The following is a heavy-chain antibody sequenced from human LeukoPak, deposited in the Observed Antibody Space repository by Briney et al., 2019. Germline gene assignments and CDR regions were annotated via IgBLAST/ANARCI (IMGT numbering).Heavy chain of an antibody. J-gene: IGHJ6*02. D-gene: IGHD6-13*01. CDR2: IYNDGST. CDR3: ARGDSSSWYPLLDYGMDV. Sequence: GGSLRLSCAASGLTVSSSYMSWVRQAPGKGLEWVSVIYNDGSTYYADSMKGRFTISRDNSKNTLYLQMNSLRAEDTAVYYCARGDSSSWYPLLDYGMDVWGQGTTVTVSS. CDR1: GLTVSSSY. V-gene: IGHV3-53*01.